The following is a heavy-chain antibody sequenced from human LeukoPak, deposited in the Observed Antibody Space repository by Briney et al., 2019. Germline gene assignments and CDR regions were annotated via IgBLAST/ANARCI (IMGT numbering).Heavy chain of an antibody. V-gene: IGHV1-46*01. CDR3: ARLNPDYYGMDV. J-gene: IGHJ6*02. Sequence: ASVKVSCKASGYTFTSYYMHWVRQAPGQGLGWMGIINPSGGSTSYAQKFQGRVTMTRDTSTSTVYMELSSLRSEDTAVYYCARLNPDYYGMDVWGQGTTVTVSS. CDR2: INPSGGST. CDR1: GYTFTSYY.